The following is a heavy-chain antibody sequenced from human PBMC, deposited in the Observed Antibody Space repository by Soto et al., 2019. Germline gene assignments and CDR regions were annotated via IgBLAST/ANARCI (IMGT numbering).Heavy chain of an antibody. V-gene: IGHV1-18*01. CDR1: GYTFTSYG. Sequence: QVQLVQSGTEVKKPGASVMVSCKTSGYTFTSYGISWVRQAPGQGLEWMGLISPYNGDTIYARKFQDRVIVTADTATSTVYMELRSLRSDDTAVYYCVRDASSGYRGWWDPWGQGTLVTVSS. D-gene: IGHD5-18*01. J-gene: IGHJ5*02. CDR3: VRDASSGYRGWWDP. CDR2: ISPYNGDT.